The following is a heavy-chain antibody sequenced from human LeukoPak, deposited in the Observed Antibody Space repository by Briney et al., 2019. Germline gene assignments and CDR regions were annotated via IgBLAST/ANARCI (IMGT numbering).Heavy chain of an antibody. Sequence: SGGSLRLSCAASGFTFSSYAMSWVRQAPGKGLEWVSAISGSGGSTYYADSVKGRFTISRDNSKNTLYLQMSSLRAEDTAVYYCAKGGAAVGPRTFDYWGQGTLVTVSS. D-gene: IGHD6-13*01. CDR2: ISGSGGST. CDR3: AKGGAAVGPRTFDY. CDR1: GFTFSSYA. V-gene: IGHV3-23*01. J-gene: IGHJ4*02.